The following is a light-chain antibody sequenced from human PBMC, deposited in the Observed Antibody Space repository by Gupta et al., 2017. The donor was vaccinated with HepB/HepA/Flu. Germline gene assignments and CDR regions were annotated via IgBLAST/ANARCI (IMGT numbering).Light chain of an antibody. J-gene: IGLJ2*01. Sequence: QSALTQPASVSGSPGQPITISCTGTSSDVGIYNLVSWYQQHPGKAPKLMIYEVSKRPSGVSNRFSGSKSGNTASLTISGLQAEDEADYYCCSYAGTVVFGGGTKLTVL. CDR2: EVS. CDR1: SSDVGIYNL. CDR3: CSYAGTVV. V-gene: IGLV2-23*02.